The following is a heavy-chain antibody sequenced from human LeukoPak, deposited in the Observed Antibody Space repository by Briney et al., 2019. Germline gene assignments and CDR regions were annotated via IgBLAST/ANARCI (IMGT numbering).Heavy chain of an antibody. CDR3: AKDAYYDSSGYYYSWYFDL. J-gene: IGHJ2*01. V-gene: IGHV3-23*01. CDR1: GFDFTNYN. Sequence: TGGSLRLSCIGSGFDFTNYNINWVRQAPGKGLEWVSAITGSGGSTDYADSVKGRFTISRDNSKNTLYLQMNSLRAEDTAVYYCAKDAYYDSSGYYYSWYFDLWGRGALVTVSS. CDR2: ITGSGGST. D-gene: IGHD3-22*01.